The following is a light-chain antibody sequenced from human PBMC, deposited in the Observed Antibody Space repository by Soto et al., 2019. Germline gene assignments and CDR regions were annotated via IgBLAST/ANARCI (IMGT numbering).Light chain of an antibody. Sequence: EIVMTQSPATLSVSPGERATLSCRASQSVSSNLAWYQHKPGQAPRLLIYGASTRATGIPARFSASGSGTEFSLTISSLQSEDFAVYYCQQYNNWPPKQYTFGQGTKREIK. J-gene: IGKJ2*01. CDR2: GAS. V-gene: IGKV3-15*01. CDR1: QSVSSN. CDR3: QQYNNWPPKQYT.